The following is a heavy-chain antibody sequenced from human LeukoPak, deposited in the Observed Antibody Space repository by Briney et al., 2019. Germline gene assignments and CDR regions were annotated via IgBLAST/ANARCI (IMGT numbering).Heavy chain of an antibody. D-gene: IGHD6-13*01. CDR2: IDWDDDK. J-gene: IGHJ4*02. CDR3: ARSIAAAGYFDY. CDR1: GFSLSTSGMC. V-gene: IGHV2-70*20. Sequence: ESGPTLVNPTQTLTLTCTFSGFSLSTSGMCVSWVRQPPGKALEWLALIDWDDDKYYSTSLKTRLTISKDTSKNQVVLTMTNMDPVDTATYYCARSIAAAGYFDYWGQGTLVTVSS.